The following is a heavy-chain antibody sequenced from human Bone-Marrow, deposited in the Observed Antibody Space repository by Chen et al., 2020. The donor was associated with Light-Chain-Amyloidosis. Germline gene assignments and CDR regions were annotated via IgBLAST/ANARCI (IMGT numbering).Heavy chain of an antibody. Sequence: EVQLEQSGPEVQKPGESLKISCKGSGYTFPNYWIGWVRQMPGKGLEWMGVIYPDDSDARYSPSFEGQVTISADKSITPAYLQWRSLKASDTAMYYCARRRDGYNFDYWGQGTLVTVSS. CDR2: IYPDDSDA. CDR1: GYTFPNYW. D-gene: IGHD5-12*01. V-gene: IGHV5-51*01. CDR3: ARRRDGYNFDY. J-gene: IGHJ4*02.